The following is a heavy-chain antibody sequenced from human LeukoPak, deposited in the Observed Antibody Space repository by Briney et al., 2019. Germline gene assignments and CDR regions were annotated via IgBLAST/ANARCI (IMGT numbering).Heavy chain of an antibody. J-gene: IGHJ4*02. Sequence: PGGSLRLSCAASGFTFSNYEMNWVRQAPGKGLEWVSFISSRGTLIYYADSVKGRFTISRDDAKSSLFLHMNSLRADDTAVYYCARVRGLGWHFDYWRQGTLVTVSS. CDR2: ISSRGTLI. CDR1: GFTFSNYE. CDR3: ARVRGLGWHFDY. D-gene: IGHD6-19*01. V-gene: IGHV3-48*03.